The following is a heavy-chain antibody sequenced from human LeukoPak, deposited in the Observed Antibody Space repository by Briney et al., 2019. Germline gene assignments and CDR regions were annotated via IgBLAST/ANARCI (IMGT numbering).Heavy chain of an antibody. J-gene: IGHJ4*02. CDR2: ISGSGGST. CDR1: GFTFSSYV. CDR3: ARMYYYDFYYFDY. V-gene: IGHV3-23*01. D-gene: IGHD3-22*01. Sequence: GGSLRLSCAASGFTFSSYVMSWVRQAPGKGLEWVSAISGSGGSTYYADSVKGRFTISRDNSKNTLYLQMNSLRAEDTAVYYCARMYYYDFYYFDYWGQGTLVTVSS.